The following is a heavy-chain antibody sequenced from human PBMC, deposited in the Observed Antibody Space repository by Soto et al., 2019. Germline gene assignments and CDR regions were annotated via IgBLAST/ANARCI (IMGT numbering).Heavy chain of an antibody. CDR1: GCTFSSYA. D-gene: IGHD3-10*01. V-gene: IGHV1-69*13. CDR2: IIPIFGTA. J-gene: IGHJ3*02. Sequence: GASVKVSCKASGCTFSSYAISWVRQAPGQGLEWMGGIIPIFGTANYAQKFQGRVTITADESTSTAYMELSSLRSEDTAVYYCARGDAVLWFGDAFDIWGPGTMVTVSS. CDR3: ARGDAVLWFGDAFDI.